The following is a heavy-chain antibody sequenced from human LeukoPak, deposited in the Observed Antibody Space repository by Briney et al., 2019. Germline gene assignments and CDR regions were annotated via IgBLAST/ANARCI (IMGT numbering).Heavy chain of an antibody. CDR1: GYTFTSYG. J-gene: IGHJ4*02. CDR3: ARGLPYSSSWESIDY. Sequence: ASVKVSCKASGYTFTSYGILWVRQAPGQGLEWMGWISSYNGNTHYAQKIQGRVTMTTDTSTSTAYMELRSLRSDDTAVYYCARGLPYSSSWESIDYWGQGTLVTVSS. V-gene: IGHV1-18*01. D-gene: IGHD6-13*01. CDR2: ISSYNGNT.